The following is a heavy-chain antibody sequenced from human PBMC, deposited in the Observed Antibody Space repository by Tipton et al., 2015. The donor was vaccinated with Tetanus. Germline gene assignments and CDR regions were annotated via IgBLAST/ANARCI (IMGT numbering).Heavy chain of an antibody. Sequence: SLRLSCAASGFTFSAYWMHWVRQAPGKGLVWVSRMNSDGSYIAYADSVKGRFTISRDNAKNTLFLQMSSLRGEDTAVYYCARGSTGWANWYFDLWGRGTRVTVSP. D-gene: IGHD6-19*01. CDR2: MNSDGSYI. V-gene: IGHV3-74*01. CDR1: GFTFSAYW. J-gene: IGHJ2*01. CDR3: ARGSTGWANWYFDL.